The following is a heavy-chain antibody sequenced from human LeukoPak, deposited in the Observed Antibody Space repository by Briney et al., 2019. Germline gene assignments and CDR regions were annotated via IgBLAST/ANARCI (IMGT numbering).Heavy chain of an antibody. Sequence: SETLSLTSAVYRGSFTGYYWSWIREPPGTGRECIGEINHSGSINYTPSLKSRVTISVDTSKNQFSLKLSSVTAADTAVYYCARGVTRVRGIKDKKKLNAFDIWGQGTMVTVSS. CDR1: RGSFTGYY. V-gene: IGHV4-34*01. D-gene: IGHD3-10*01. CDR3: ARGVTRVRGIKDKKKLNAFDI. CDR2: INHSGSI. J-gene: IGHJ3*02.